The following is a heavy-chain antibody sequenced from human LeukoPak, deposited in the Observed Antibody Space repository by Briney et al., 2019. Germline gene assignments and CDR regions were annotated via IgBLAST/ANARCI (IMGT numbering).Heavy chain of an antibody. CDR1: GYTFTGYY. D-gene: IGHD5-24*01. CDR3: ARDFSMATAAIDY. J-gene: IGHJ4*02. Sequence: ASVKVSCKASGYTFTGYYMHWVRQAPGQGLEWMGWINPNSGGTNYAQKFQGRVTMTRDTSISTAYMELSRLRSDDTAVYYCARDFSMATAAIDYWGQGTLVTVSS. CDR2: INPNSGGT. V-gene: IGHV1-2*02.